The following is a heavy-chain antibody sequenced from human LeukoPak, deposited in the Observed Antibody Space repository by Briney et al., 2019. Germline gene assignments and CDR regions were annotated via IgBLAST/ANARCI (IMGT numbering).Heavy chain of an antibody. D-gene: IGHD3-22*01. V-gene: IGHV4-31*03. CDR2: IYYSGST. Sequence: SQTLSLTCTVSGGSISSGGYYWSWLRQHPGKGLEWIGYIYYSGSTYYNPSLESRVTISVDTSKNQFSLKLSSVTAADTAVYYCASNRVYYYDSSGYLHWGQGTLVTVSS. CDR3: ASNRVYYYDSSGYLH. CDR1: GGSISSGGYY. J-gene: IGHJ4*02.